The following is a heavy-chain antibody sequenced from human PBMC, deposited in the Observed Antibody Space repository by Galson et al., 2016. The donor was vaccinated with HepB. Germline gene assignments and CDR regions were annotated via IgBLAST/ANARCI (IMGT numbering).Heavy chain of an antibody. J-gene: IGHJ6*02. V-gene: IGHV3-30*18. CDR1: GFTFSSYG. CDR3: AKDVWRGSGTDYYGMDV. CDR2: ISYDGSDK. D-gene: IGHD1-1*01. Sequence: SLRLSCAAYGFTFSSYGMHWVRQAPGKGLEWVAVISYDGSDKYYADSVKGRFTISRGNSKNTLYLQMSSLRAEDTAVYYCAKDVWRGSGTDYYGMDVWGQGTTVTVSS.